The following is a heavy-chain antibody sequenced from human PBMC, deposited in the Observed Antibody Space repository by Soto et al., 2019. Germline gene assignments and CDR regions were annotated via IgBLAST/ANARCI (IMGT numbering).Heavy chain of an antibody. Sequence: PSETLSLTCAVYGGSFSGYYWSWIRQPPGKGLEWIGYIYYSGSTNYNPSLKSRVTISVDTSKNQFSLKLSSVTAADTAVYYCARAHCSGGSCYSGDFDYWGQGTLVTVSS. V-gene: IGHV4-59*08. CDR1: GGSFSGYY. J-gene: IGHJ4*02. CDR3: ARAHCSGGSCYSGDFDY. CDR2: IYYSGST. D-gene: IGHD2-15*01.